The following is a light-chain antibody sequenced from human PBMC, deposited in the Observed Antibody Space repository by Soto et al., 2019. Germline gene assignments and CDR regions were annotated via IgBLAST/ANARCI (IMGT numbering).Light chain of an antibody. Sequence: QSALTQPPSVSGSPGQSITISCTGTSSDVGGYNYVSWYQQHPGKATKLMIYEVSNRPSGVSNRFSGSKSGNTDSLNISGLQAVDEADYYCTSYTSISLYVFGTGTKVT. CDR1: SSDVGGYNY. CDR2: EVS. CDR3: TSYTSISLYV. J-gene: IGLJ1*01. V-gene: IGLV2-14*01.